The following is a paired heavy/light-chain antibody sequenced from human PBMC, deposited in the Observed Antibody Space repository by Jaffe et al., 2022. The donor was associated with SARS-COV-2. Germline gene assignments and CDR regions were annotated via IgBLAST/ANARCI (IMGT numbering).Heavy chain of an antibody. D-gene: IGHD3-10*01. CDR2: ISGSGAGT. J-gene: IGHJ4*02. V-gene: IGHV3-23*01. CDR1: GFTFSNKA. CDR3: SLVRGLIDPFEY. Sequence: EVQLLESGGGLVQPGGSLRLSCEASGFTFSNKAMSWVRQAPGKGLEWVSSISGSGAGTDYADSVKGRFTISRDNSKNTLYLQMNSLRAEDTAIYYCSLVRGLIDPFEYWGQGNLVTVSS.
Light chain of an antibody. J-gene: IGLJ2*01. Sequence: QSALTQPASVSGSPGQSITISCTGTSSDVGAYNYVSWYQQHPGKAPKLMIYDVSSRPSGVSNRFSGSKSGNTASLTISGLQAEDEADYYCSSFTTSRTVVFGGGTKLTVL. V-gene: IGLV2-14*01. CDR3: SSFTTSRTVV. CDR2: DVS. CDR1: SSDVGAYNY.